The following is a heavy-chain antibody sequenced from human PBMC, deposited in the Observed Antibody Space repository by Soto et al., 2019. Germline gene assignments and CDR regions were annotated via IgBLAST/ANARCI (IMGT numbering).Heavy chain of an antibody. CDR1: GGSISSGDYY. V-gene: IGHV4-30-4*01. Sequence: SETLSLTCTVSGGSISSGDYYWSWIRQPPGKGLEWIGYIYYSGSTYYNPSLKSRVTISVDTSKNQFSLKLSSVTAADTAVYYCARVRGGTPGHDYWGQGTLVTVS. J-gene: IGHJ4*02. D-gene: IGHD3-10*01. CDR2: IYYSGST. CDR3: ARVRGGTPGHDY.